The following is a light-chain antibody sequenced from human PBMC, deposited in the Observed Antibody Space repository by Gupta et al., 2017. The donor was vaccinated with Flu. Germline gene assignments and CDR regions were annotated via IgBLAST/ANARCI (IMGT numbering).Light chain of an antibody. CDR1: QSIHTW. CDR3: QQYNTQSKT. CDR2: QAS. J-gene: IGKJ1*01. Sequence: DIQMTQSPSTLSASVGDRVTITCRASQSIHTWLAWYQQKPGKAPNLLIYQASTLDSGVPSRFSGSGSGTXFTLTIXSLQPDDFAIYYCQQYNTQSKTFGXGTKVEIK. V-gene: IGKV1-5*03.